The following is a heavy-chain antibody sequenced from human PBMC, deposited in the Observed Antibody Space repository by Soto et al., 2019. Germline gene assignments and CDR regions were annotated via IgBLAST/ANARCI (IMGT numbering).Heavy chain of an antibody. CDR3: AKESRTGTTTDY. Sequence: VGSLSLSCAASGFSFSRYGMHWVRQAPGKGLEWVAVISYDGSNKYYADSVKGRFTISRDNSKNTLYLQMNSLRAEDTAVYYCAKESRTGTTTDYWGQGTLVTVSS. J-gene: IGHJ4*02. V-gene: IGHV3-30*18. CDR2: ISYDGSNK. CDR1: GFSFSRYG. D-gene: IGHD1-1*01.